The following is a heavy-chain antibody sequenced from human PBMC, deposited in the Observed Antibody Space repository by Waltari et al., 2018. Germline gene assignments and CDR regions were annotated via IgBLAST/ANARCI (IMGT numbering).Heavy chain of an antibody. Sequence: QVQLHQWGAGLLKPSETLSLTCAVSGGPFPDYSWSWIRQPPGKGLEWIGEIGHSGVTHYNPSRRSRLTMSVDTIKKQFSLKWTSVTAADTAVYFCARTWGYSPPLGWFDPWGQGTRVTVSS. D-gene: IGHD2-2*02. CDR1: GGPFPDYS. J-gene: IGHJ5*02. CDR3: ARTWGYSPPLGWFDP. CDR2: IGHSGVT. V-gene: IGHV4-34*01.